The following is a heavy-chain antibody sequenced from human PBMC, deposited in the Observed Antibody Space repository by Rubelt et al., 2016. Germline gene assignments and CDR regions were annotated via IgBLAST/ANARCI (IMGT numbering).Heavy chain of an antibody. V-gene: IGHV3-23*01. D-gene: IGHD6-19*01. J-gene: IGHJ6*02. Sequence: YYADSVKGRFTISRDNSKNTLYLQMNSLRAEDTAVYYCARGSSGWYGGYYYGMDVWGQGTTVTVSS. CDR3: ARGSSGWYGGYYYGMDV.